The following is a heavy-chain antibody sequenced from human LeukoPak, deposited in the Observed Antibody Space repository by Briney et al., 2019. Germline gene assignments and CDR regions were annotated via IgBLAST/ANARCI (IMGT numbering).Heavy chain of an antibody. V-gene: IGHV4-4*02. CDR2: IHDSGRS. CDR3: ARARETYHTVFDI. D-gene: IGHD6-6*01. J-gene: IGHJ3*02. CDR1: GASISSNNW. Sequence: SGTLSLTCAVSGASISSNNWWSWIRQPPGKGLEWIGIIHDSGRSNYNPSLKRRLTISLNNSNNLFSLNLPSVPPADTAVYYCARARETYHTVFDIWGQGTVVTVSS.